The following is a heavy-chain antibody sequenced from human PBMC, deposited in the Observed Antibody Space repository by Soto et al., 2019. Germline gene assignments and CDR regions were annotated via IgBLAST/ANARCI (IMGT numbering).Heavy chain of an antibody. CDR1: GGSISSGDYY. CDR2: IYYSGST. J-gene: IGHJ5*02. CDR3: ARWWSGSRQGFDP. Sequence: PSETLSLTCTVSGGSISSGDYYWSWIRQHPGKGLEWIGYIYYSGSTYYNPSLKSRVTISVDTSKNQFSLKLNSVTAADTAVYYCARWWSGSRQGFDPWGQGTLVTV. D-gene: IGHD3-3*01. V-gene: IGHV4-31*03.